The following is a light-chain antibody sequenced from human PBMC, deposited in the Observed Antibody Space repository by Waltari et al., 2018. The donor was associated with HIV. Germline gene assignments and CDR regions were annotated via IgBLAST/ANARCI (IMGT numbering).Light chain of an antibody. CDR2: GAF. CDR1: QDISNS. Sequence: DIQMTQSPSSLSASVGDTVTITCRASQDISNSLSWFQQQPGKVPKPLVHGAFMLQRGVPSRFRGSGSGTDYTLTISGLQAEDFATYFCQQYFGLPLTFGGGTRVEI. CDR3: QQYFGLPLT. V-gene: IGKV1-NL1*01. J-gene: IGKJ4*01.